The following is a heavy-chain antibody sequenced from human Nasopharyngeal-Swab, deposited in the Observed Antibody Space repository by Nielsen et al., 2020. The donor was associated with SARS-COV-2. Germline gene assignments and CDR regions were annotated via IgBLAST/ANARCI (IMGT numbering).Heavy chain of an antibody. V-gene: IGHV4-34*01. CDR3: AGRIAEGWFDP. D-gene: IGHD6-13*01. J-gene: IGHJ5*02. CDR1: GGSFSGYY. CDR2: INHSGST. Sequence: SETLSLTCAVYGGSFSGYYWSWIRQPPGKGLEWIGDINHSGSTNYNPSLKSRVTMSVDTSKNQFSLKLSSVTAADTAVYYCAGRIAEGWFDPWGQGTLVTVSS.